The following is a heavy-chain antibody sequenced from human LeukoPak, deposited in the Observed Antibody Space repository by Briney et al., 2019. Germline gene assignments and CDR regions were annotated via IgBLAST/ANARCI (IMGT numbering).Heavy chain of an antibody. J-gene: IGHJ4*02. D-gene: IGHD6-6*01. CDR3: ARDRGYSLEYSSSSTAGP. CDR2: ISSSSSYI. CDR1: GFTFSSYS. Sequence: GGSLRLSCAASGFTFSSYSMNWVRQAPGKGLEWVSSISSSSSYIYYADSVKGRFTISRDNAKNSLYLQMNSLRAEDTAVYYCARDRGYSLEYSSSSTAGPWGQGTLVTVSS. V-gene: IGHV3-21*01.